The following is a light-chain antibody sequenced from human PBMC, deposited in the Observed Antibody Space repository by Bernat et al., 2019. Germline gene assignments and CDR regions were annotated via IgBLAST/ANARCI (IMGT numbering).Light chain of an antibody. CDR3: LQRSSWPIT. CDR1: QSVSSY. V-gene: IGKV3-11*01. CDR2: DAS. Sequence: EIVLTQSPATLSLSPGERATLSCRASQSVSSYIAWYQQKPGQALRLLIYDASKRATGIPARLSGSGSGTDSTLTISSLEPEDFAVYYCLQRSSWPITYGQGTRLEIK. J-gene: IGKJ5*01.